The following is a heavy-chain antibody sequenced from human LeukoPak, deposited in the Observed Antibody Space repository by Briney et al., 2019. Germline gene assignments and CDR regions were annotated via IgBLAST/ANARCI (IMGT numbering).Heavy chain of an antibody. CDR1: GSTFTSYA. D-gene: IGHD3-10*02. J-gene: IGHJ6*04. CDR3: AELGITMIGGV. V-gene: IGHV3-23*01. Sequence: GGSLRLSCAASGSTFTSYAMSWVRQAPGKGLGWVSAISGSVGSTYYAECVKGRFTISRDNSKNTLYLQMNSLRAEDTAVYYCAELGITMIGGVWGKGTTVTISS. CDR2: ISGSVGST.